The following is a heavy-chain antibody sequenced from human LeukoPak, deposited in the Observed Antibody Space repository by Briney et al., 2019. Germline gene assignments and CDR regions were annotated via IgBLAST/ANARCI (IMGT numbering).Heavy chain of an antibody. V-gene: IGHV1-2*02. CDR2: IDPNSGGT. J-gene: IGHJ4*02. CDR3: ARAPAYSSSAILDFFHY. CDR1: GYTFTGYY. D-gene: IGHD6-6*01. Sequence: ASVKVSCRASGYTFTGYYIHWVRQAPGQGLEWMGWIDPNSGGTNYAQKFQDRVTMTGDPSISTAYMEVRGLRSDDTAAFYCARAPAYSSSAILDFFHYWGQGTLVTVSS.